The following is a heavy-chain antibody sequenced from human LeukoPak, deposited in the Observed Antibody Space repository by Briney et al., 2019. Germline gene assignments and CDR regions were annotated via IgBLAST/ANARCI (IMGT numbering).Heavy chain of an antibody. CDR3: ARGERDFWSGYPPYYYYGMDV. CDR2: IYSGGST. J-gene: IGHJ6*02. V-gene: IGHV3-66*01. D-gene: IGHD3-3*01. Sequence: GGSLRLSCAASGFTVSSNYMSWVRQAPGKGLEWVSVIYSGGSTYYADSVKGRFTISRDNSKNTLYLQMNSLRAEDTAVYYCARGERDFWSGYPPYYYYGMDVWGQGTTVTVSS. CDR1: GFTVSSNY.